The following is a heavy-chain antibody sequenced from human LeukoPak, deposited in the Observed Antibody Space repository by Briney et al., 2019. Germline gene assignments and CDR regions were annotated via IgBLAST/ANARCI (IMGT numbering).Heavy chain of an antibody. V-gene: IGHV3-48*04. D-gene: IGHD1-26*01. Sequence: GGSLRLSCAASGFTFSSYSMNWVRQAPGKGLEWVSYISSSSSTIYYADSVKGRFTISRDNAKNSLYLQMNSLRAEDTAVYYCARDPRARGSYLYAFDIWGQGTMVTVSS. J-gene: IGHJ3*02. CDR3: ARDPRARGSYLYAFDI. CDR2: ISSSSSTI. CDR1: GFTFSSYS.